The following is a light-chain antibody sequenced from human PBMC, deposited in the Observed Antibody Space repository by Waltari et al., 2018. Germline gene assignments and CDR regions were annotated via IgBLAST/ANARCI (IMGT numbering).Light chain of an antibody. Sequence: DIVMTQSPVSLTVTPGEPASISCRSSQSLLHRNGYNSLDWYVQKPGQSPHLLIYLASSRASGVPDRFSGSGSGTDFTLEISRVEAEDVGIYYCMQAVQTPHTFGQGTKLEIK. V-gene: IGKV2-28*01. CDR2: LAS. J-gene: IGKJ2*01. CDR3: MQAVQTPHT. CDR1: QSLLHRNGYNS.